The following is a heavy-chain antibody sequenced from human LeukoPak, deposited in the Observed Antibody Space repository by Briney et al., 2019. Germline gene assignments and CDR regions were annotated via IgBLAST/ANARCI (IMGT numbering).Heavy chain of an antibody. CDR2: INSDGSST. D-gene: IGHD4-17*01. CDR3: ARDRGYGDYSTPGIDY. Sequence: GGSLRLSCAASGFTFSTYWMHWVRQAPGKGLLWVSRINSDGSSTIYADSVKGRFTISRDNAKNTLYLQMNSLRAEDTAVYYCARDRGYGDYSTPGIDYWGQGTLVTVSS. J-gene: IGHJ4*02. V-gene: IGHV3-74*01. CDR1: GFTFSTYW.